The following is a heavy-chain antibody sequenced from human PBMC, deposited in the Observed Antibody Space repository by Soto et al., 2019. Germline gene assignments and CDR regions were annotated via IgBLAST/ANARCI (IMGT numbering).Heavy chain of an antibody. Sequence: QVQLQQWGAGLLKPSETLSLTCAVYGGSFSGYYWSWIRQPPGKGLEWIGEINHSGSTNYNPSLKSRFTISVDTSKNQFSLKLSSVTAADTAVYYCARGLNDSSGYYYVYYYYGMDVW. D-gene: IGHD3-22*01. CDR3: ARGLNDSSGYYYVYYYYGMDV. CDR2: INHSGST. CDR1: GGSFSGYY. J-gene: IGHJ6*01. V-gene: IGHV4-34*01.